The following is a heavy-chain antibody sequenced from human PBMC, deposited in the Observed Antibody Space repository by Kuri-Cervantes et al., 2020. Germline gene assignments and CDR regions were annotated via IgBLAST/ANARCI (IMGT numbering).Heavy chain of an antibody. V-gene: IGHV3-7*01. J-gene: IGHJ4*02. CDR2: MNKDGSAK. D-gene: IGHD2-21*01. CDR1: GFTFSGEW. Sequence: GGSLRLSCAASGFTFSGEWMRWARQAPGKGLEWVADMNKDGSAKNYVDSVKGRFTISRDNAKNSLYLQMNSLRDEDTVVYFCAKGGLYSFDYWGQGTLVTVSS. CDR3: AKGGLYSFDY.